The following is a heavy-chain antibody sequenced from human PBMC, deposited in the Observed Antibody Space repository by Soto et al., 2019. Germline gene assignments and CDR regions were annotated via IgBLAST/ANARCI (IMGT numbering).Heavy chain of an antibody. CDR1: GGSISSRTSY. D-gene: IGHD3-16*01. CDR2: SYYGGDS. J-gene: IGHJ4*02. V-gene: IGHV4-31*03. CDR3: GRGGGGGVDC. Sequence: QVQLQESGPGLVKPSQTLSLTCTVSGGSISSRTSYWSWIRQHPGKVLEWIGYSYYGGDSFYNPSLKSRFTIALDTSQTHFSRKLTSVPAADTAVYFCGRGGGGGVDCWGQGTLVTVAS.